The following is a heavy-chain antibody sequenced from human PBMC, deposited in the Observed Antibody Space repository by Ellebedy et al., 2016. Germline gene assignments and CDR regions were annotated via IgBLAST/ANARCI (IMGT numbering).Heavy chain of an antibody. Sequence: GGSLRLSCAASGFNFGNYWMTWVRLAPGKGLEWVANIKYDGSETYYVDSVKGRFTISRDNAKNSLFLQVDSLRADDTAVYYCARAASRTVEFWGQGTLVTVSS. J-gene: IGHJ4*02. CDR2: IKYDGSET. CDR1: GFNFGNYW. CDR3: ARAASRTVEF. V-gene: IGHV3-7*03.